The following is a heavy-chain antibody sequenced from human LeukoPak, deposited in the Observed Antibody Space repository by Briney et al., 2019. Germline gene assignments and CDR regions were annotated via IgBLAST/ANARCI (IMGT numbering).Heavy chain of an antibody. CDR3: ARGYYYDSSGYSH. J-gene: IGHJ4*02. Sequence: SETLSLTCTVSGGSISSYYWSWIRQPPGKGLEWIGYIYYSGSTNCNPSLKSRVTISVDTSKNQFSLKLSSVTAADTAVYYCARGYYYDSSGYSHWGQGTLVTVSS. D-gene: IGHD3-22*01. CDR2: IYYSGST. V-gene: IGHV4-59*12. CDR1: GGSISSYY.